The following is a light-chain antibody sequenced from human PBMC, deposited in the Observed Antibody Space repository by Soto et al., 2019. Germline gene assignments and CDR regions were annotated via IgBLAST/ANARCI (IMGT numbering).Light chain of an antibody. Sequence: DIQMTQSPSSLSASVGDRVTITCRASQPITKFLNWFQHKPGEAPKRLIYGASILQDGVPSRFSGSGSGTDFTLTISSLQAEDVAVYYCQQYYSTLLITFGQGTRLEIK. V-gene: IGKV1-39*01. CDR2: GAS. CDR3: QQYYSTLLIT. J-gene: IGKJ5*01. CDR1: QPITKF.